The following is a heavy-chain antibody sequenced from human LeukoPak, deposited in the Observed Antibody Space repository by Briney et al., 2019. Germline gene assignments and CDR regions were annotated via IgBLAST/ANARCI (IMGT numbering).Heavy chain of an antibody. J-gene: IGHJ4*02. CDR1: GGTFNIHA. CDR2: IIPIFGTA. D-gene: IGHD6-13*01. V-gene: IGHV1-69*13. Sequence: SVKVSCKPSGGTFNIHAINWVRQAPGQGLEWMGVIIPIFGTANYAQKFVGRVTITADESTSTAYMEMNSLTSEDTAVYYCSRERAAAGGGDYWGQGTLVTVSS. CDR3: SRERAAAGGGDY.